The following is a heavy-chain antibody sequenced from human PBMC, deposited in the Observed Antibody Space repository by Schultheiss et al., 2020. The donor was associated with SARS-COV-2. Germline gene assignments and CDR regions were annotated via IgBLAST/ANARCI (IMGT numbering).Heavy chain of an antibody. V-gene: IGHV3-11*06. CDR2: ISSSSSYT. CDR1: GFTFSDYY. CDR3: ATGGYGGNLFDWYFDL. D-gene: IGHD4-23*01. J-gene: IGHJ2*01. Sequence: GGSLRLSCAASGFTFSDYYMSWIRQAPGKGLEWVSYISSSSSYTNYADSVKGRFTISRDNAKNSLYLQMNSLRAEDTAVYYCATGGYGGNLFDWYFDLWGRGTLVTVSS.